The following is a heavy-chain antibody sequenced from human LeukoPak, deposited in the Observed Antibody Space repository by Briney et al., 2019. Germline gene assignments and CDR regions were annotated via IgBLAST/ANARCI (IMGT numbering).Heavy chain of an antibody. CDR2: IYDSGNE. CDR3: ARQISDYYYYYMDF. Sequence: SETLSLTCTVSGGSISTSAFYWGWIRQPPGKGLEWIGSIYDSGNEFYNPSLKSRVTISADTSKNQFSLKLNSVTAADTAMYYCARQISDYYYYYMDFWGEGITVTVSS. J-gene: IGHJ6*03. D-gene: IGHD2/OR15-2a*01. V-gene: IGHV4-39*01. CDR1: GGSISTSAFY.